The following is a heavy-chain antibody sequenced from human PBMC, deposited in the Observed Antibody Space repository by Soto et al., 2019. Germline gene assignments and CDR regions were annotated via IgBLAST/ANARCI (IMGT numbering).Heavy chain of an antibody. Sequence: EVQLVESGGGLVQPGGSLRLSWAASGFTFSNYWMHWVRQAPAKGPLWVAHNNNDGSSTNYADSVKGRFTISGDNADNMLYLQMTRLGAGLTVVYYCTRACIAAPFDNLCQGPLV. CDR2: NNNDGSST. J-gene: IGHJ4*02. CDR1: GFTFSNYW. D-gene: IGHD2-15*01. V-gene: IGHV3-74*01. CDR3: TRACIAAPFDN.